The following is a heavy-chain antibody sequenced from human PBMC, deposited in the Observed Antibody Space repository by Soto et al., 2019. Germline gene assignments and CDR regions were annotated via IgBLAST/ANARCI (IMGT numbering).Heavy chain of an antibody. Sequence: PSETLSLTCTVSGGSISSYYWSWIRQPPGKGLEWIGYIYYSGSTNYNPSLKSRVTISVDTSKNQFSLKLSSVTAADTAVYYCARGCGRDGYNCDIWGQGTMVTV. CDR3: ARGCGRDGYNCDI. D-gene: IGHD5-12*01. CDR2: IYYSGST. V-gene: IGHV4-59*01. CDR1: GGSISSYY. J-gene: IGHJ3*02.